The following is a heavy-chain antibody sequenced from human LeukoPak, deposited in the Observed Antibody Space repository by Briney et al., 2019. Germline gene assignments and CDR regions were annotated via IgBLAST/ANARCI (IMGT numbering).Heavy chain of an antibody. Sequence: GGSLRLSCAASGFSFSDYWMTWVRQAPGKGLERVANINQYGSETYYVDSVRGRFTISRDNAKNSLYLQMNSLRAEDTAVYYCARDPPPAYYYGSGSSLFDSAFDIWGQGTMVTVSS. CDR3: ARDPPPAYYYGSGSSLFDSAFDI. CDR1: GFSFSDYW. CDR2: INQYGSET. V-gene: IGHV3-7*01. D-gene: IGHD3-10*01. J-gene: IGHJ3*02.